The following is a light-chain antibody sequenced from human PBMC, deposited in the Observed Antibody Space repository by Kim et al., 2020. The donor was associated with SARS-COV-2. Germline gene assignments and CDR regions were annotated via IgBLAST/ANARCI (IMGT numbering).Light chain of an antibody. CDR3: QAWDSSVV. J-gene: IGLJ2*01. V-gene: IGLV3-1*01. Sequence: VSVSARETASITCAGDRLGDKYACLYQQKPGPFPVLVIYQDSKRASGIPERFSGSKSGNTATLKIIGTQTMDEADYDCQAWDSSVVFGGGTQLTVL. CDR1: RLGDKY. CDR2: QDS.